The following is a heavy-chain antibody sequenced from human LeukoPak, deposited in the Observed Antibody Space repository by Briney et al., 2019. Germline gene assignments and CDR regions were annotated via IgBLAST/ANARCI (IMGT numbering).Heavy chain of an antibody. CDR2: ISYDGSNK. V-gene: IGHV3-30-3*01. D-gene: IGHD3-3*01. J-gene: IGHJ4*02. Sequence: PGGSLRLSCAASGFTFSGYALHWVRQAPGKGLEWVAVISYDGSNKYYADSVKGRFTISRDNSKNTLYLQMNSLRAEDTAVYYCARASRPYTPYDFWSCYHVDYWGQGTLVTVSS. CDR3: ARASRPYTPYDFWSCYHVDY. CDR1: GFTFSGYA.